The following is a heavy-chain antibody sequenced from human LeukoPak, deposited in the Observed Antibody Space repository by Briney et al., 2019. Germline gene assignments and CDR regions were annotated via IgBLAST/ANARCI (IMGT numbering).Heavy chain of an antibody. CDR1: GFTFSNYA. CDR3: AKWAPGYSSGYGLDF. CDR2: ISGGGGGT. J-gene: IGHJ4*02. Sequence: GGSLRLSCAASGFTFSNYAMTWVRQAPGKGLEWVSDISGGGGGTFYADSVKGRFTISRDNSKNTLYLQMNGLRAEDTAVYYCAKWAPGYSSGYGLDFWGQGTLVTVS. D-gene: IGHD3-22*01. V-gene: IGHV3-23*01.